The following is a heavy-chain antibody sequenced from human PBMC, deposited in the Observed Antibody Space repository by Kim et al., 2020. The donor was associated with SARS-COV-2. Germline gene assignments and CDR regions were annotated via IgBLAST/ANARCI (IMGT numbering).Heavy chain of an antibody. CDR1: GGSISSGSYY. CDR3: ARDEGHNYYDSYPVAFDI. CDR2: IYTSGST. Sequence: SETLSLTCTVSGGSISSGSYYWSWIRQPAGKGLEWIGRIYTSGSTNYNPSLKSRVTISVDTSKNQFSLKLSSVTAADTAVYYCARDEGHNYYDSYPVAFDIWGQGTMVTVSS. J-gene: IGHJ3*02. D-gene: IGHD3-22*01. V-gene: IGHV4-61*02.